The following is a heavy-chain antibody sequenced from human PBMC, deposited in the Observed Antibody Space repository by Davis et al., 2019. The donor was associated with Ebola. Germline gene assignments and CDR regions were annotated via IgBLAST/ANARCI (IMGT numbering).Heavy chain of an antibody. CDR1: GFTLSNYA. D-gene: IGHD3-22*01. CDR3: ARTYYFDDSGYRNAFDI. CDR2: ISYDGSDE. J-gene: IGHJ3*02. Sequence: GESLKISCVASGFTLSNYAMHWVRQAPGKGLEWVAVISYDGSDEYYADSVTGRFIISRDNSKNTLYLQMNSLRAEDTAVYYCARTYYFDDSGYRNAFDIWGQGTMVTISS. V-gene: IGHV3-30-3*01.